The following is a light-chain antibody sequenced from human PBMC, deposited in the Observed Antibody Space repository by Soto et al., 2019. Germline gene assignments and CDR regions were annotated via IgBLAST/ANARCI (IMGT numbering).Light chain of an antibody. CDR3: SSYTSSSTVV. J-gene: IGLJ2*01. CDR1: SSDVGGYKY. V-gene: IGLV2-14*01. CDR2: DVS. Sequence: QSALTQPASVSGSPGQSITISCTGTSSDVGGYKYGSWYQQHPGKAPKLMIYDVSNRPSGVSNRFSRSKSGNTASLTISGLQAEDEADYYCSSYTSSSTVVFCGVTQLTVL.